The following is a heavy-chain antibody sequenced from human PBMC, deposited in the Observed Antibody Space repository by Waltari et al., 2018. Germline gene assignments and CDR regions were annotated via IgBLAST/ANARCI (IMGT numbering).Heavy chain of an antibody. CDR3: ATYLGASLGTAAFDV. J-gene: IGHJ3*01. Sequence: QLQLQESGPGLVKPSETLSLTCSVSGGSITSNSHYWVWIRQAPGQGLEWIGTMSYSGATYSSPSLNSRVTISRDTSKNQLSLKLASMTAADTAVYYCATYLGASLGTAAFDVWGQGTMVTVSS. V-gene: IGHV4-39*01. CDR2: MSYSGAT. CDR1: GGSITSNSHY. D-gene: IGHD1-1*01.